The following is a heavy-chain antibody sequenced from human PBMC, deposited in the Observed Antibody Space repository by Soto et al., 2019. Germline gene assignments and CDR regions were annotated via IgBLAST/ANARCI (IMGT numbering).Heavy chain of an antibody. D-gene: IGHD6-13*01. CDR3: AHYSSTSSFDY. V-gene: IGHV2-5*02. Sequence: SGTTLVNPTQTFTLACTFSGFSLSTSGMGVGWIRQPPGKALEWLALIYWDDDKRYSPSLESRLTITKDTSKNQVVLTMTNMDPVDTATYYCAHYSSTSSFDYWGQGTLVTVSS. J-gene: IGHJ4*02. CDR2: IYWDDDK. CDR1: GFSLSTSGMG.